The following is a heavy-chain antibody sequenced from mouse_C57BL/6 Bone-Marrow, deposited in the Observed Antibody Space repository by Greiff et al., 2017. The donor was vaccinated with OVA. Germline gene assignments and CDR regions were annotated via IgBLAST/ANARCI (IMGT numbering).Heavy chain of an antibody. CDR3: ARRGNTAKPLYYAMDY. J-gene: IGHJ4*01. Sequence: QVQLQQSGAELVKPGASVKLSCKASGYTFTSYWIQWVKQRPGQGLEWIGEIDPSDGYTNYNQKFKGKATLTVDKSSSTAYMELRSLTSEDSAVYYCARRGNTAKPLYYAMDYWGQGTSVTVSS. D-gene: IGHD3-3*01. V-gene: IGHV1-50*01. CDR1: GYTFTSYW. CDR2: IDPSDGYT.